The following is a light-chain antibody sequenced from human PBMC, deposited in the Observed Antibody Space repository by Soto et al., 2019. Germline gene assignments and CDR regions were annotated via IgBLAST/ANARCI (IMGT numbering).Light chain of an antibody. J-gene: IGKJ2*01. V-gene: IGKV1-5*03. CDR1: RAISDW. CDR3: QQYNTFSFT. CDR2: RAS. Sequence: DIQMTQSPSTLSASLGDRVTITCRASRAISDWLAWYQQRPGKAPKLLIYRASRLESGVPSRFSGRGSGTEFTLTISGLQPDDFATYYCQQYNTFSFTFGPGTKLEI.